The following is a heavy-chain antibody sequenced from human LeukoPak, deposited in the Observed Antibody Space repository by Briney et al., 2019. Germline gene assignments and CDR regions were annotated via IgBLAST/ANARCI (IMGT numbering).Heavy chain of an antibody. CDR1: GFTFGTYW. CDR3: AREGREGYNYPALDF. D-gene: IGHD5-24*01. J-gene: IGHJ4*02. Sequence: GGSLRLSCAASGFTFGTYWMTWVRQAPGKGLEWVANMKHDGIEKCYVDSVKGRFTISRDNTKNSLYLQMNSLRAEDTAVYYCAREGREGYNYPALDFWGQGIQVTVSS. CDR2: MKHDGIEK. V-gene: IGHV3-7*05.